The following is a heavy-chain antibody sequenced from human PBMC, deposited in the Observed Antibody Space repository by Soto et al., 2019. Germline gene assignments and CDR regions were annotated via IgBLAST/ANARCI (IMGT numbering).Heavy chain of an antibody. J-gene: IGHJ6*02. CDR1: GYTFTDYY. D-gene: IGHD2-8*01. CDR3: AGDVTRTHSCTNGVCIHHYYDRDV. V-gene: IGHV1-2*02. CDR2: INPNSGGT. Sequence: ASVKVSCKASGYTFTDYYVHWVRQAPGQGLEWMGWINPNSGGTKTAQKFQGRVTVTRDTSISTAYMDLSRLRSDDTAVYYCAGDVTRTHSCTNGVCIHHYYDRDVWGHGTMVTVSS.